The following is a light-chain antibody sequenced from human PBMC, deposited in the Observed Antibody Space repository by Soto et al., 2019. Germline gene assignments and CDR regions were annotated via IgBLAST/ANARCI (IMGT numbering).Light chain of an antibody. CDR1: QSVSSSY. J-gene: IGKJ2*01. V-gene: IGKV3-20*01. CDR3: QQYGSSPSMYT. CDR2: GAS. Sequence: EIVLTQSPGTLSLSPGERATLSCRASQSVSSSYLAWYQQKPGQAPRLLIYGASSRGTGIPDRFSGSGSGTDFTLTISRLEPEDFAVYYCQQYGSSPSMYTFGQGTKLEIK.